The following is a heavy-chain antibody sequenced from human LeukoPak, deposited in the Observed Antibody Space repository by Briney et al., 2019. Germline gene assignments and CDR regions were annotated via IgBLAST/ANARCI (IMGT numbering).Heavy chain of an antibody. Sequence: SETLSLTCAVYGGSFSGYYWSWIRQPPGKGLEWTGSIDHSGSTYYNPSLKSRITISVDTSKNQFSLKLSSVTAADTPVYYCARDSALAQAVMFDYWGQGTLVTVSS. J-gene: IGHJ4*02. CDR2: IDHSGST. CDR1: GGSFSGYY. CDR3: ARDSALAQAVMFDY. V-gene: IGHV4-34*01. D-gene: IGHD6-19*01.